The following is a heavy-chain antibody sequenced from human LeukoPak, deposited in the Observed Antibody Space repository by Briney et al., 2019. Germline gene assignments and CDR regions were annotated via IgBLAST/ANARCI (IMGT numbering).Heavy chain of an antibody. CDR3: ARDSRRVTAKDFDY. CDR1: GFTFSSYS. CDR2: ISSSSSYI. V-gene: IGHV3-21*01. D-gene: IGHD2-15*01. Sequence: PGGSLRLSCAASGFTFSSYSMNWVRQAPGKGLEWVSSISSSSSYIYYADSVKGRFTISRGNAKNSLYLQMNSLRAEDTAVYYCARDSRRVTAKDFDYWGQGTLVTVSS. J-gene: IGHJ4*02.